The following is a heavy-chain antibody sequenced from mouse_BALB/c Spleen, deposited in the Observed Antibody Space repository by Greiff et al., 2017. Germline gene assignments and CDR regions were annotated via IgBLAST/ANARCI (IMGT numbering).Heavy chain of an antibody. CDR2: ISSGSSTI. J-gene: IGHJ2*01. CDR3: ARDYYGSSYDY. D-gene: IGHD1-1*01. CDR1: GFTFSSFG. Sequence: EVQLMESGGGLVQPGGSRKLSCAASGFTFSSFGMHWVRQAPEKGLEWVAYISSGSSTIYYADTVKGRFTISRDNPKNTLFLQMTSLRSEDTAMYYCARDYYGSSYDYWGQGTTLTVSS. V-gene: IGHV5-17*02.